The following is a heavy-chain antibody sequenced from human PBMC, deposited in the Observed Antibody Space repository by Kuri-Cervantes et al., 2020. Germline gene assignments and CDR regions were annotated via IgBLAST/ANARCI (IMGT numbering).Heavy chain of an antibody. CDR2: ISYDGSNK. J-gene: IGHJ3*02. V-gene: IGHV3-30-3*01. D-gene: IGHD6-13*01. CDR3: ARVSAAGPDAFDI. Sequence: LSLTCAASGFTFSSYAMHWVRQAPGKGLEWVAVISYDGSNKYYADSVKGRFTISRDNSKNTLYLQMNSLRAEDTAVYYCARVSAAGPDAFDIWGQGTMVTVSS. CDR1: GFTFSSYA.